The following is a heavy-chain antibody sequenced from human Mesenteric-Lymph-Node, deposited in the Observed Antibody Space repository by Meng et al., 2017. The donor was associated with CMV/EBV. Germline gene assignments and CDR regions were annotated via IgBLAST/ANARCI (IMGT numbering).Heavy chain of an antibody. CDR1: GYTFTGHY. CDR3: VTVTWSAYDDFDY. Sequence: ASVKVSCKASGYTFTGHYIHWVRQAPGQGLEWMGWIYPNSGDTKYAQKFQGRVAMTRDTSISTAYMEVSSLRSDDTALYYCVTVTWSAYDDFDYWGQGTLVTVSS. V-gene: IGHV1-2*02. J-gene: IGHJ4*02. D-gene: IGHD5-12*01. CDR2: IYPNSGDT.